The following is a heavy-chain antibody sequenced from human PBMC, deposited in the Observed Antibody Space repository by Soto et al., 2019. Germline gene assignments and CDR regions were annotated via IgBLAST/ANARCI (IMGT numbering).Heavy chain of an antibody. Sequence: QVQLVQSGAEVKKPGASVKVSCKASGYTFTSYDINWVRQATGQGLEWMGWMNPNSGNTGYAQKFQGRVTXTXNXSISTAYMELGSLRSEDTAVYYCARKKRGTVTAADYWGQGTLVTVSS. J-gene: IGHJ4*02. CDR3: ARKKRGTVTAADY. CDR2: MNPNSGNT. CDR1: GYTFTSYD. D-gene: IGHD4-17*01. V-gene: IGHV1-8*01.